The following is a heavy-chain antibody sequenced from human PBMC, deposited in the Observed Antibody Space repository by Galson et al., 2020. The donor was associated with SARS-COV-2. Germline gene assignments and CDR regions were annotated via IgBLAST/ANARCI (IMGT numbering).Heavy chain of an antibody. CDR3: ARGSGLSSPPAHYFDTSVYFAEYFLY. J-gene: IGHJ1*01. Sequence: GGSLRLSCVVSGITVSGYGMHWVRQAPGKGLEWVAVAWYGGSFIDYADSVKGRFTMSRDDSKNTVYLEMNSLRAEDTAVYYCARGSGLSSPPAHYFDTSVYFAEYFLYWGLGTLVTVSS. D-gene: IGHD3-22*01. V-gene: IGHV3-33*01. CDR1: GITVSGYG. CDR2: AWYGGSFI.